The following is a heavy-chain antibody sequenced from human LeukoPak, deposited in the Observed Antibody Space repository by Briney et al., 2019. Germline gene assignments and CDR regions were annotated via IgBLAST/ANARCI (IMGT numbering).Heavy chain of an antibody. D-gene: IGHD1-1*01. J-gene: IGHJ4*02. CDR3: ARVAKERVGGVYYFDY. CDR2: IGTTGNT. Sequence: PWGSLRLSCAASGVTFSDYDMHWVRQATGKGLEWVSAIGTTGNTYYTPSVKGRITISRENYKNSLYLQMNSLSAGDTAVYYCARVAKERVGGVYYFDYWGQGTLVTVSS. CDR1: GVTFSDYD. V-gene: IGHV3-13*01.